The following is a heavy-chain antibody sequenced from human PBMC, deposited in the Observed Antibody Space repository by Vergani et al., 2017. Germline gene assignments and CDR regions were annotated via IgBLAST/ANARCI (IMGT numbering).Heavy chain of an antibody. V-gene: IGHV3-23*04. CDR3: AKMRGSRAVATNYFDY. D-gene: IGHD5-12*01. Sequence: EVQLVESGGGLVQPGGSLRLSCAASGFTFSSYAMSWVRQAPGKGLEWVSAISGSGGSTYYADSVKGRFTISRDNSKNTLYLQMNSLRAEDTAVYYCAKMRGSRAVATNYFDYWGQGTLVTVSS. CDR2: ISGSGGST. CDR1: GFTFSSYA. J-gene: IGHJ4*02.